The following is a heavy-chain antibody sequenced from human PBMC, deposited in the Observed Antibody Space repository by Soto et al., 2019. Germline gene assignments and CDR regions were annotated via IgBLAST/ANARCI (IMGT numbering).Heavy chain of an antibody. J-gene: IGHJ4*02. CDR1: GFSFSSAW. CDR3: ARDRAYSRFDY. CDR2: MNEDGSER. V-gene: IGHV3-7*03. D-gene: IGHD4-4*01. Sequence: GGSLRLSCAVSGFSFSSAWMTWIRQAPGKGLERVAIMNEDGSERYYVDSVKGRFTISRDNAKNALFLQMNSLRVEDTAVYFCARDRAYSRFDYWGQGSLVTVS.